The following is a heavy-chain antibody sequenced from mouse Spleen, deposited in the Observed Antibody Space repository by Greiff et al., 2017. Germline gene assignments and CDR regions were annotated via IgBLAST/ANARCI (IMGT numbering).Heavy chain of an antibody. V-gene: IGHV5-9-3*01. CDR2: ISSGGSYT. Sequence: EVKLVESGGGLVKPGGSLKLSCAASGFTFSSYAMSWVRQTPEKRLEWVATISSGGSYTYYPDSVKGRFTISRDNAKNTLYLQMSSLRSEDTAMYYCARQGRDFGDYWGQGTTLTVSS. CDR3: ARQGRDFGDY. J-gene: IGHJ2*01. CDR1: GFTFSSYA. D-gene: IGHD3-3*01.